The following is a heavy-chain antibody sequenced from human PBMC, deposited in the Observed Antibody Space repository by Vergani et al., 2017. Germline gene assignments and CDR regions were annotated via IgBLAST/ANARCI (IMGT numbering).Heavy chain of an antibody. CDR1: GFTFSNYA. CDR2: ISYDGSND. J-gene: IGHJ3*02. CDR3: ARAFYDSWRGVKGGAFDI. V-gene: IGHV3-30*04. D-gene: IGHD3-3*01. Sequence: QVQLVESGGGVVQPGRSLRLSCAASGFTFSNYAIHWVRQAPGKGLEWVAVISYDGSNDYYADSLKGRFTISRDNSKNTLYLQMNSLRAEDTAVYYCARAFYDSWRGVKGGAFDIWGQGTMVTVSS.